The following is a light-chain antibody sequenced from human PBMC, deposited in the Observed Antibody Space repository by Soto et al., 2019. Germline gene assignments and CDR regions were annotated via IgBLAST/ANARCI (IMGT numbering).Light chain of an antibody. CDR2: EVN. J-gene: IGLJ1*01. V-gene: IGLV2-8*01. CDR3: TSYAGGNNV. CDR1: SSDVGGYNY. Sequence: QSALTQPPSASGSPGQSVTISRTGTSSDVGGYNYVSWYQQYPDKVPKLMIYEVNKRPSGVPDRFSGSKSGNTASLTISGLQADDEADYYCTSYAGGNNVFGTGTKVTVL.